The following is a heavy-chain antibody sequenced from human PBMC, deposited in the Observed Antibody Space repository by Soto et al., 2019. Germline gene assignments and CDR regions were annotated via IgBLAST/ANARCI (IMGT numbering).Heavy chain of an antibody. D-gene: IGHD4-17*01. J-gene: IGHJ4*02. CDR1: GYTFTSYA. CDR3: ARDRSRPDYGCLDY. V-gene: IGHV1-3*01. CDR2: INAGNGNT. Sequence: QVQLVQSGAEVKKPGASVKVSCKASGYTFTSYAMHWVRQAPGQRLEWMGWINAGNGNTKYSQKFQGRVTITRDTSASTAYMELSSLRSEDTAVYYCARDRSRPDYGCLDYWGQGTLVTVSS.